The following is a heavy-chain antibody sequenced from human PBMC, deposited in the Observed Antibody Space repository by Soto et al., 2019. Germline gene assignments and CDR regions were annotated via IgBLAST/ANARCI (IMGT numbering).Heavy chain of an antibody. V-gene: IGHV3-74*01. J-gene: IGHJ4*02. Sequence: EVQLVESGGGLVQPGGSLRLSCAASGFTFSNYWMHWVRQAPGKGQVWVSRINTDGSTTNYADSVKGRFTISRDNAKNTLYLQTNSLGAEDTAVYYCARDLGGYASHWGQGTLVTVSS. CDR3: ARDLGGYASH. D-gene: IGHD3-16*01. CDR2: INTDGSTT. CDR1: GFTFSNYW.